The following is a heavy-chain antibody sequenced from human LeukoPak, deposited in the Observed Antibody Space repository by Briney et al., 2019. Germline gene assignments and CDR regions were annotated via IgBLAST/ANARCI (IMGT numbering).Heavy chain of an antibody. CDR3: ARGGGLDV. J-gene: IGHJ6*02. CDR2: INHNGNVN. V-gene: IGHV3-7*03. D-gene: IGHD3-16*01. CDR1: GFTFSSYA. Sequence: GGSLRLSCAASGFTFSSYAMHWVRQAPGKGLEWVASINHNGNVNYYVDSVKGRFTISRDNAKNSLYLQMSNLRAEDAAVYFCARGGGLDVWGQGATVTVSS.